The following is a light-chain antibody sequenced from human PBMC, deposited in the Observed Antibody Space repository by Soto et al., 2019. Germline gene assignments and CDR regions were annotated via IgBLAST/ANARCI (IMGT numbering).Light chain of an antibody. Sequence: QSVLTQPPSASGTPGQRVTISCSGSSSNIGSCTVNWYQQLPGTAPKLLMYKNNQRPSGVPDRFSGSKSGTSASLAISGLQSEDEATYYCATWDGSLNSWVFGGGTKLTVL. V-gene: IGLV1-44*01. CDR1: SSNIGSCT. J-gene: IGLJ3*02. CDR2: KNN. CDR3: ATWDGSLNSWV.